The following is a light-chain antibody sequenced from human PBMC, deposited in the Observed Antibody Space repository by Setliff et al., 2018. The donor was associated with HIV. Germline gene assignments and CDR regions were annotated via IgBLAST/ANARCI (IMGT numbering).Light chain of an antibody. Sequence: QSALTQPASVSGSPGQSITISCTGTSNDVGGYNYVCWYQQHPGKAPKLMIYEVTNRPSGASYRFSGPKSGNTASLTISGLQAEDEADYYCSSFGSSNTHVFGTGTKVT. J-gene: IGLJ1*01. V-gene: IGLV2-14*01. CDR1: SNDVGGYNY. CDR3: SSFGSSNTHV. CDR2: EVT.